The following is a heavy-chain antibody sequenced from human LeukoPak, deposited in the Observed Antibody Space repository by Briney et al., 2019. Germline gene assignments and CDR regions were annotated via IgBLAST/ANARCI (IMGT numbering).Heavy chain of an antibody. D-gene: IGHD1-26*01. CDR1: GFTFSTYA. CDR2: ISSNGGGT. J-gene: IGHJ4*02. V-gene: IGHV3-23*01. CDR3: ASFPWELRPT. Sequence: AGGSLRLSCAASGFTFSTYAMSWVRQAPGKGLEWVSAISSNGGGTYYADSVRGRFTISRDNAKNSVYLQMNSLRAEDTAVYYCASFPWELRPTWGQGTLVTVSS.